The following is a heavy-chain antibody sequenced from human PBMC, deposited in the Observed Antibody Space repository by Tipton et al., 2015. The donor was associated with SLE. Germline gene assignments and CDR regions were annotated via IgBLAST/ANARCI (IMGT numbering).Heavy chain of an antibody. Sequence: TLSLTCTVSGGSITSHYWSWIRQPPGKGLEWIGFFYDSGSTSYNPSLESRVTISLDTSKNQFFLKLSSVTAADTTVYYCARLREYTSGTYRLTPLYYYYGLDVWGQGTTVTVSS. CDR2: FYDSGST. V-gene: IGHV4-59*11. D-gene: IGHD3-16*02. CDR1: GGSITSHY. J-gene: IGHJ6*02. CDR3: ARLREYTSGTYRLTPLYYYYGLDV.